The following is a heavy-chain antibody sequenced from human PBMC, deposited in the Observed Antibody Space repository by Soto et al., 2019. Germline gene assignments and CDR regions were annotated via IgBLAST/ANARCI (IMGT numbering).Heavy chain of an antibody. CDR2: IYPGDSDT. CDR1: GYSFTSYW. J-gene: IGHJ3*02. D-gene: IGHD3-22*01. CDR3: ARGATMIVRAFDI. Sequence: GESLKISCKGSGYSFTSYWIGWVRQMPGKGLEWMGIIYPGDSDTRYSPSFQGQVTISADKSISTAYLQWSSLKASDTAMYYWARGATMIVRAFDIWGQGTMVTVAS. V-gene: IGHV5-51*01.